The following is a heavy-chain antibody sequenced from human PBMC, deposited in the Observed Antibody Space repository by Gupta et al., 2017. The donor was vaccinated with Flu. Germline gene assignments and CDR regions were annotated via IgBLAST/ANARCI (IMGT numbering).Heavy chain of an antibody. CDR1: GFTFSSFA. D-gene: IGHD4-23*01. J-gene: IGHJ5*02. V-gene: IGHV3-23*01. CDR2: ISGNAGST. CDR3: ARDLYGGNLSGWFDP. Sequence: EVQLLESGGGLGQPGGSLRLSCAASGFTFSSFALSWVRQAPGKGLEWVSAISGNAGSTYYADSVKGRFTISRDNSKNTLYLQVNGLRVDDTAEYYCARDLYGGNLSGWFDPWGRGTRVTVSS.